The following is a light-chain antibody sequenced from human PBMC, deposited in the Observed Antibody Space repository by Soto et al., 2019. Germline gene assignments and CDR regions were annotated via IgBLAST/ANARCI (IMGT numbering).Light chain of an antibody. V-gene: IGKV1-39*01. CDR2: VAS. J-gene: IGKJ1*01. CDR3: QQSYGTLRT. CDR1: EYVSRY. Sequence: DIQMTQSPSSLSASVGDRVTITCRASEYVSRYLNWYQQQPGKAPKLLIYVASNLQSAVPSRFSGSGFGTDFTLTISNVLPEDSATYYCQQSYGTLRTFGQGTKVEI.